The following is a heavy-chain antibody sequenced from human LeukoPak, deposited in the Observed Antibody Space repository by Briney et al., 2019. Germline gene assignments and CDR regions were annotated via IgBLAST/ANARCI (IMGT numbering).Heavy chain of an antibody. CDR1: GYTFTRYY. J-gene: IGHJ4*02. D-gene: IGHD3-10*01. Sequence: GASVTVSCKASGYTFTRYYMHWVRQAPGQGLEWMGWINPNSGGTNYAQKFQGRVTITRDTSISTAYMELSRLRSDDTAVYYCARDRDYYGSGSYYHVDYWGQGTLVTVSS. CDR2: INPNSGGT. V-gene: IGHV1-2*02. CDR3: ARDRDYYGSGSYYHVDY.